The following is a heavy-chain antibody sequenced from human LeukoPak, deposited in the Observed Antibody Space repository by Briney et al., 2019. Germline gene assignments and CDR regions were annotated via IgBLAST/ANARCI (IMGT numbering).Heavy chain of an antibody. CDR3: ARDETGDYFDY. J-gene: IGHJ4*02. D-gene: IGHD1-1*01. Sequence: SETLSLTCTVSGYSISSGYYWGWIRQSPGKGLEWIGNIYRRGSTHYNPSLKSRVTISMDTSKNQFSPKLSSVTAADTAVYYCARDETGDYFDYWGQGTLVTVSS. V-gene: IGHV4-38-2*02. CDR1: GYSISSGYY. CDR2: IYRRGST.